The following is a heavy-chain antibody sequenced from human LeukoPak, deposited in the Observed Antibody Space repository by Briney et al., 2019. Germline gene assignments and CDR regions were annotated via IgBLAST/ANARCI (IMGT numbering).Heavy chain of an antibody. Sequence: GGSLRLSCAASEFTFSSYTINWVRQAPGEGLEWVSSISSTSTYISYADSVKGRFTISRDNAKNSLYLQMNSLRAEDTAVYYCARGGGNFDYWGQGTLVTVSS. CDR3: ARGGGNFDY. V-gene: IGHV3-21*01. CDR2: ISSTSTYI. D-gene: IGHD2-15*01. J-gene: IGHJ4*02. CDR1: EFTFSSYT.